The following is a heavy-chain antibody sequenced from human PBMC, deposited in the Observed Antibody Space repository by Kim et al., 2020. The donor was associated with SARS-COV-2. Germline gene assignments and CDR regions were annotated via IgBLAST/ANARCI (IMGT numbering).Heavy chain of an antibody. CDR3: ARGWFGEL. D-gene: IGHD3-10*01. J-gene: IGHJ4*02. V-gene: IGHV4-39*01. Sequence: SETLSLTCTVSGGSISSSSYYWGWIRQPPGKGLEWIGSIYYSGSTYYNPSLKSRVTISVDTSKNQFSLKLSSVTAADTAVYYCARGWFGELWGQGTLVTVSS. CDR2: IYYSGST. CDR1: GGSISSSSYY.